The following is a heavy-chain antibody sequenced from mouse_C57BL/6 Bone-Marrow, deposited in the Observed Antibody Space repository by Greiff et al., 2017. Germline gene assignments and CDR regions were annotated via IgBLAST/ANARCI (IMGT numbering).Heavy chain of an antibody. CDR1: GYSFTRYY. D-gene: IGHD2-12*01. CDR3: ARELQYYFDY. CDR2: IYPGSGNT. J-gene: IGHJ2*01. Sequence: VKLQESGPELVKPGASVKISCKASGYSFTRYYIHWVKQRPGQGLEWIGWIYPGSGNTKYNEKFKGKATLTADTSSSTAYMQLSSLTSEDSAVYYCARELQYYFDYWGQGTTLTVSS. V-gene: IGHV1-66*01.